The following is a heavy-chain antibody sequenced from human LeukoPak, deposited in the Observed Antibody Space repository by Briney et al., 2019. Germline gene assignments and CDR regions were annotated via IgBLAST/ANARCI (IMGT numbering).Heavy chain of an antibody. Sequence: PSETLSLTCTVSGGSISSYYWSWIRQPAGKGLEWIGRIYTSGSTNYNPSLKSRVTMSVDTSKNQFSLKLSSVTAADTAVYYCARIRSSGYYFDFDYWGQGTLVTVSS. J-gene: IGHJ4*02. CDR3: ARIRSSGYYFDFDY. CDR2: IYTSGST. CDR1: GGSISSYY. D-gene: IGHD3-22*01. V-gene: IGHV4-4*07.